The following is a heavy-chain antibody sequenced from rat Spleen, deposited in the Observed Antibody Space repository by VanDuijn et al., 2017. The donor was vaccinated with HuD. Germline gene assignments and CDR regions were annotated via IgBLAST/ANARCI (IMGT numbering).Heavy chain of an antibody. D-gene: IGHD1-9*01. J-gene: IGHJ4*01. V-gene: IGHV2-47*01. CDR1: GLSLTSNS. Sequence: QVQLKESGPGLVQPSQTLSLTCTVSGLSLTSNSVSWIRQPPGKGLEWMGVIWSNGGTAYNSALKSRLSISRDTSKSQVFLKMNSLQSEDTAIYFCTSTYYLWVMDAWGQGASVTVSS. CDR3: TSTYYLWVMDA. CDR2: IWSNGGT.